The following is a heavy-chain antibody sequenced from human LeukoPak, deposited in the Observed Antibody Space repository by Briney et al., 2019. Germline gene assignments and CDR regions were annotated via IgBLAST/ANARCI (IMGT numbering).Heavy chain of an antibody. CDR3: ARTQLLWFGESLLGDAFDI. CDR2: IIPILGIA. V-gene: IGHV1-69*04. D-gene: IGHD3-10*01. J-gene: IGHJ3*02. CDR1: GGTFSSYA. Sequence: SVKVSCKASGGTFSSYAISWVRQAPGQGLEWMGRIIPILGIANYAQKFQGRVTITADKSTSTAYMELSSLRSEDTAVYYCARTQLLWFGESLLGDAFDIWGQGTMVTVSS.